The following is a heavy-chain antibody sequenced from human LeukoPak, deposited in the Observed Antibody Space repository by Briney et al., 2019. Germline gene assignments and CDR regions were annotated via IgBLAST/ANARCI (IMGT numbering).Heavy chain of an antibody. J-gene: IGHJ5*02. CDR1: GFTFSSYE. CDR2: ISSSGSTL. V-gene: IGHV3-48*03. CDR3: VRRATRAAAGRERWFDP. Sequence: GGSLRLSCAASGFTFSSYEMNWVRQAPGKGLEWVSYISSSGSTLYYADSVKGRFTISRDNAKNSLYLQMNSLRAEDTAVYYCVRRATRAAAGRERWFDPWGQGTLVTVSS. D-gene: IGHD6-13*01.